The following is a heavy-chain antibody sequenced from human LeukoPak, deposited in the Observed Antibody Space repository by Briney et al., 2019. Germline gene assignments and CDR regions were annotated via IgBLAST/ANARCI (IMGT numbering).Heavy chain of an antibody. V-gene: IGHV3-21*01. CDR3: ARAPRSCIYSSTSCYFDY. CDR1: GFTFSSYS. D-gene: IGHD2-2*01. J-gene: IGHJ4*02. CDR2: ISGDSRYI. Sequence: PGGSLRLSCAAPGFTFSSYSMNWVRQAPGKGLEWVSAISGDSRYIYYADSVRGRFTISRDNAENSLYLQMNSLRAEDTAVYYCARAPRSCIYSSTSCYFDYWGQGTLVTVSS.